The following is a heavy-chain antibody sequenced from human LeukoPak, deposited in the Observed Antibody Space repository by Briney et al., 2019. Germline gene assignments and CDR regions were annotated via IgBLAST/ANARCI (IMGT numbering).Heavy chain of an antibody. V-gene: IGHV3-33*03. CDR3: GKDAQRGFDNRTPPKY. Sequence: PGGSLRLSCAASGFTFSHFGMHWVRQAPGKGLEWVAVIWSDGTNEYYADSVKGRFSISRDNSKNTVSLQMNSLRTEDAAVYFCGKDAQRGFDNRTPPKYWGQGTLVPVPS. J-gene: IGHJ4*02. CDR2: IWSDGTNE. D-gene: IGHD1-14*01. CDR1: GFTFSHFG.